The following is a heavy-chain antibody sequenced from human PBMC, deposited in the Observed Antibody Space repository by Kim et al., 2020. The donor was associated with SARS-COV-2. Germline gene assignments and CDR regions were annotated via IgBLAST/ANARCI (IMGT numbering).Heavy chain of an antibody. CDR3: AKDSEVLRYFDWDDYYYGMAC. CDR1: GFTFSSYA. Sequence: GGSLRLSCAASGFTFSSYAMSWVRQAPGKGLEWVSAISGSGGSTYYADSVKGRFTISRDNSKNTLYLQMNSLRAEDTAVYYCAKDSEVLRYFDWDDYYYGMACWGQGTTVTFSS. D-gene: IGHD3-9*01. CDR2: ISGSGGST. J-gene: IGHJ6*02. V-gene: IGHV3-23*01.